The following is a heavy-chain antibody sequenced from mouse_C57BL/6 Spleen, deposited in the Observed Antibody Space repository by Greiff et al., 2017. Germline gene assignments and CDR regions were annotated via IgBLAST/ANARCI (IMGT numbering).Heavy chain of an antibody. CDR2: ISSGGSYT. CDR3: ARDYDDGDYFDY. V-gene: IGHV5-6*01. J-gene: IGHJ2*01. Sequence: VQLKESGGDLVKPGGSLKLSCAASGFTFSSYGMSWVRQTPDKRLEWVATISSGGSYTYYPDSVKGRFTISRDNAKNTLYLQMSSLKSEDTAMYYCARDYDDGDYFDYWGQGTTLTVSS. CDR1: GFTFSSYG. D-gene: IGHD2-4*01.